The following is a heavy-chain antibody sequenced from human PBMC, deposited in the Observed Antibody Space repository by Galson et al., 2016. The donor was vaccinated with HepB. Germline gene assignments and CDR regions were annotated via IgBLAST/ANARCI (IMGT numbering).Heavy chain of an antibody. CDR3: ARDLPSDGWYRDAADI. J-gene: IGHJ3*02. CDR2: IYSSGST. D-gene: IGHD6-19*01. CDR1: GDSIISGSHY. Sequence: TLSLTCTVSGDSIISGSHYWNWIRQPAGKGLEWIGRIYSSGSTNYNPSLKSRVTITVDTSKNRFSLKVISVTAADTAVYYCARDLPSDGWYRDAADIWGQGIMVAVSS. V-gene: IGHV4-61*02.